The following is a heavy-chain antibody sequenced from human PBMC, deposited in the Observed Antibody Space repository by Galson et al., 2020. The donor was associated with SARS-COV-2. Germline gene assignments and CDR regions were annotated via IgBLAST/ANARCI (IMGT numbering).Heavy chain of an antibody. V-gene: IGHV3-21*01. CDR3: ARDEGIRGYNYGRLYYGMDV. D-gene: IGHD5-18*01. CDR2: ISTSSSYT. J-gene: IGHJ6*02. Sequence: NSGGSLRLSCAASGFSFSTYSMNWVRLAPGKGLEWVSSISTSSSYTYYVDSVKGRFSISRDNPRNSLYLQINSLRAEDTAVYYCARDEGIRGYNYGRLYYGMDVWGQGTTVTVSS. CDR1: GFSFSTYS.